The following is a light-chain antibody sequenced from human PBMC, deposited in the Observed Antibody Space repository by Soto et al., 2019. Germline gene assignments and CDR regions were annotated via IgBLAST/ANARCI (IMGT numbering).Light chain of an antibody. Sequence: EIVMTQSPATLSVSPGERATLSFRASQTVSSNYLAWCQQKPGQAPRLLLYGASTRATGIPDRFSGSGSGTEFTLTISTLQPDDFATYYCQQYNSYWTFGQGTKVDIK. CDR2: GAS. J-gene: IGKJ1*01. CDR1: QTVSSN. V-gene: IGKV3D-15*01. CDR3: QQYNSYWT.